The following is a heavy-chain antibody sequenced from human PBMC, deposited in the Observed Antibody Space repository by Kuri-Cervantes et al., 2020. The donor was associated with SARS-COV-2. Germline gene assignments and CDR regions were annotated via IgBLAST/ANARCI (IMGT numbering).Heavy chain of an antibody. D-gene: IGHD3-10*01. J-gene: IGHJ3*01. CDR1: GFTFSDYW. V-gene: IGHV3-7*03. Sequence: GGSLRLSCAVSGFTFSDYWMSWVRQAPGKGLEWVANINHYGAEKYYVDSVKGRFIISRDNVKNSLYLQMNSLRAEDTALYYCARESSESDDALDLWGQGTLVTVSS. CDR3: ARESSESDDALDL. CDR2: INHYGAEK.